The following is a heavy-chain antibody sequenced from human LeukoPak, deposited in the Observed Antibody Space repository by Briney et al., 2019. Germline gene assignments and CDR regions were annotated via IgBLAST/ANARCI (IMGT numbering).Heavy chain of an antibody. CDR3: VRGGTYWTVS. CDR1: GFIFSDSY. J-gene: IGHJ5*01. Sequence: PGGSLRLSCAASGFIFSDSYMSWVRQAPGQGLEWVATIKTDGSEKFHVDSVSGRFTISRDNTKDSLFLQMNSLRVDDTAVYYCVRGGTYWTVSWGQGTLVTVSS. CDR2: IKTDGSEK. V-gene: IGHV3-7*01.